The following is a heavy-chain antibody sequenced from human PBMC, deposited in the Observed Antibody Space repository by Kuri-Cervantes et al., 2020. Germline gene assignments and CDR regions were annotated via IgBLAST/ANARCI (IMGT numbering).Heavy chain of an antibody. CDR1: GFTFSDYY. V-gene: IGHV3-23*01. J-gene: IGHJ4*02. D-gene: IGHD3-10*01. Sequence: GGSLRLSCAASGFTFSDYYMSWIRQAPGKGLESFSSISASGGHTYYSDSVKGRFAISRDNSKNTLYLQMNSLRAEDTAVYYCAKDVGGYYGSGSYYILDYWGQGTLVTVSS. CDR2: ISASGGHT. CDR3: AKDVGGYYGSGSYYILDY.